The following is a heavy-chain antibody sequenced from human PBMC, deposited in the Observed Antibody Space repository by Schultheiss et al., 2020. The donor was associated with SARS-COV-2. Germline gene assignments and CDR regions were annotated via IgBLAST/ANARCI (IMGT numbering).Heavy chain of an antibody. Sequence: SETLSLTCTVSGGSISSSSYYWGWIRQPPGKGLEWIGRIYTSGSTNYNPSLKSRVTMSVDTSKNQFSLKLSSVTAADTAVYYCARSRIAARPTPARDYYYYGMDVWGQGTTVTVSS. CDR1: GGSISSSSYY. CDR2: IYTSGST. V-gene: IGHV4-39*07. CDR3: ARSRIAARPTPARDYYYYGMDV. J-gene: IGHJ6*02. D-gene: IGHD6-6*01.